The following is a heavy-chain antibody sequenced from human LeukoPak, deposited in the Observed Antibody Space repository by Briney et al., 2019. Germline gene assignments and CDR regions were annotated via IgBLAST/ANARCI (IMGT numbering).Heavy chain of an antibody. CDR2: ISYDGSNK. Sequence: GGSLRLSCAASGFTFSSYAMHWVRQAPGKGLEWVAVISYDGSNKYYADSVKGRFTISRDNSKNTLYLQMNSLRAEDTAVYYCAKSKVDTAMVPDYWGQGTLVTVSS. V-gene: IGHV3-30*18. D-gene: IGHD5-18*01. J-gene: IGHJ4*02. CDR3: AKSKVDTAMVPDY. CDR1: GFTFSSYA.